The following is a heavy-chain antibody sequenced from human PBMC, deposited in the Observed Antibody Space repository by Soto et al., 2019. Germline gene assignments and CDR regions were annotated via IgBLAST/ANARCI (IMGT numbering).Heavy chain of an antibody. V-gene: IGHV1-18*01. CDR1: GYSFTSYG. CDR3: ARDGGSSGWSYFAY. CDR2: ISAYNGNT. Sequence: ASAKGSCKAAGYSFTSYGISWGRKAPGQGLEWMGWISAYNGNTNYAQKLQGRVTMTTDTSTSTAYMELRSLRSDDTVVYYCARDGGSSGWSYFAYWGQGTLVPVSS. D-gene: IGHD6-19*01. J-gene: IGHJ4*02.